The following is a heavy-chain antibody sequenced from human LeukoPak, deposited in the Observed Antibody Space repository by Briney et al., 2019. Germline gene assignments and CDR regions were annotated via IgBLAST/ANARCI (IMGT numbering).Heavy chain of an antibody. Sequence: SGPTLVNPTQTLTLTCTFSGFSLSTSGVGVGWIRQPPGEALEWLALIYWDDDKRYSPSLKSRLTITKDTSKNQVVLTMTNMDPVDTATYYCAYFSLLAAKNWFDPWGQGTLVTVSS. D-gene: IGHD2-15*01. V-gene: IGHV2-5*02. CDR2: IYWDDDK. J-gene: IGHJ5*02. CDR1: GFSLSTSGVG. CDR3: AYFSLLAAKNWFDP.